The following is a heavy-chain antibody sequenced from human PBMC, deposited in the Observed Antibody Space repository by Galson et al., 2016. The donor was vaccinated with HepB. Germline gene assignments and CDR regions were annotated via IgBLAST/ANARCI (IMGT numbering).Heavy chain of an antibody. J-gene: IGHJ3*02. CDR2: ITSDGSNQ. Sequence: SLRLSCAASGFNFKYYGMHWVRQAPGKGLEWVAVITSDGSNQYYADSVNGRFTISRDNSRNTLYLQMNSLRVEDTAVYHCATLIGDTSDIWGQGTMVTVSS. CDR3: ATLIGDTSDI. D-gene: IGHD3-22*01. CDR1: GFNFKYYG. V-gene: IGHV3-30*03.